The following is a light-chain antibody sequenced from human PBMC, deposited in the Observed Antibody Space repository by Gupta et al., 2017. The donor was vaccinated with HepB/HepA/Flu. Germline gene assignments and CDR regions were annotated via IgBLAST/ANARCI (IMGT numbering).Light chain of an antibody. CDR1: QSVSSY. CDR2: DAS. CDR3: QQRSIWPLT. V-gene: IGKV3-11*01. J-gene: IGKJ4*01. Sequence: EIVLTQSPATLSLSPGERATLSCRASQSVSSYLAWYRQNPGQAPRLLIYDASNRATGIPARFSGSGSGTDFTLTISSLEPEDFAVYYCQQRSIWPLTFGGGTKVEIK.